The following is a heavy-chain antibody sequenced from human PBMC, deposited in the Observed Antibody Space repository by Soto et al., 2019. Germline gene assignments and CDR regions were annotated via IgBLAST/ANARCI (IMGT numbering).Heavy chain of an antibody. CDR1: GGTFSSYA. Sequence: SVKVSCKASGGTFSSYAISWVRQAPGQGLEWMGGIIPIFGTANYAQKFQGRVTITADESTSTAYMELSSLRSEDTAVYYCASSYYYGSGSYSYFDYWGQGTLVTSPQ. V-gene: IGHV1-69*13. J-gene: IGHJ4*02. CDR3: ASSYYYGSGSYSYFDY. D-gene: IGHD3-10*01. CDR2: IIPIFGTA.